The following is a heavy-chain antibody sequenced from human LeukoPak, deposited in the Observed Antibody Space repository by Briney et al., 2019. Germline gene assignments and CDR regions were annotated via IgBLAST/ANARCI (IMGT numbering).Heavy chain of an antibody. J-gene: IGHJ3*02. V-gene: IGHV3-30*02. Sequence: GGSLRLSCAASGFTFSTHGMHWVRQAPGKGLEWVAFIRYDGINKYYADSVKGRFTISRDSFKNTLYLQMNSLRPEDTAVYYCAKEGDYYGSGSYRDGFDIWGQGARATVSS. D-gene: IGHD3-10*01. CDR2: IRYDGINK. CDR3: AKEGDYYGSGSYRDGFDI. CDR1: GFTFSTHG.